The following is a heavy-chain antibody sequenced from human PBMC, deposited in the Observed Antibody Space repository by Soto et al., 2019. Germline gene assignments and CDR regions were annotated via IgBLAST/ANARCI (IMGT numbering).Heavy chain of an antibody. V-gene: IGHV3-30-3*01. J-gene: IGHJ4*02. CDR3: ARPRERYSGIDN. CDR1: GFTFYTYT. CDR2: ILYDGSDK. Sequence: QVQLVESGGTVVQPGRSLRLSCAASGFTFYTYTMHWVRQAPGKGLEWVSFILYDGSDKDYADSVKGRFTISRDNSKSTLFLQMNSLRPEDTAVYYCARPRERYSGIDNWGQGTLVTVSS. D-gene: IGHD1-1*01.